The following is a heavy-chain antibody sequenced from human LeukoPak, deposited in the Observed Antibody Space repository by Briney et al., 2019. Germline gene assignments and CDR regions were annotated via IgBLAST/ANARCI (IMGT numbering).Heavy chain of an antibody. J-gene: IGHJ4*02. CDR2: IYYSGST. V-gene: IGHV4-39*01. CDR3: ARVPTVTFFDY. CDR1: GGSISSSSYY. Sequence: SETLSLTCTVSGGSISSSSYYWGWIRQPPGKGLEWIGTIYYSGSTSYNPSLKSRVTISVDTSKNRFSLKLSSVTAPGTAVYYCARVPTVTFFDYWGQGTLLTVSS. D-gene: IGHD4-17*01.